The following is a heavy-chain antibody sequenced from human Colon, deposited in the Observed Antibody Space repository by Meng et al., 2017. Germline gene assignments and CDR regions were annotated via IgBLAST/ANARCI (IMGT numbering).Heavy chain of an antibody. Sequence: HLQLRAAGPTSPSQTPSPPASVSGGSSSVSHSSRIRQPPGKGLEWLREINHTGSTTSNPPLKSRVTISLHTSKNHLSLKLSSVTAAPTAVHFCPSGRYSGYLPWGQGTLVTVSS. CDR3: PSGRYSGYLP. CDR2: INHTGST. D-gene: IGHD5-12*01. J-gene: IGHJ5*02. CDR1: GGSSSVSH. V-gene: IGHV4-34*02.